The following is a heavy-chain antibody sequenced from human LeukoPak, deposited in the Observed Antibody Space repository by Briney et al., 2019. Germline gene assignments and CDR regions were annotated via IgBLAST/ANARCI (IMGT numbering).Heavy chain of an antibody. Sequence: ASVTVSCKTSGYTFTAHDIFWVRQAAGQGLEWMGWMNPKSGSTAYAQKFQGRVTLTRDMSTSTDYLELSSLRSEDTAVYYCARDNSVRDEAWWFNPWGQGTLVTVSS. J-gene: IGHJ5*02. D-gene: IGHD5-24*01. CDR1: GYTFTAHD. CDR2: MNPKSGST. V-gene: IGHV1-8*02. CDR3: ARDNSVRDEAWWFNP.